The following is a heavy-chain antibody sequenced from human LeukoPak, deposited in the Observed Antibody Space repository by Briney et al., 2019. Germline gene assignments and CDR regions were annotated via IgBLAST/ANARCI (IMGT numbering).Heavy chain of an antibody. CDR2: MNPNSGNT. Sequence: ASVKVSCKASGYTFTSYDINWVRQATGQGLEWMGWMNPNSGNTGYAQKFQGRVTMTRNTSISTAYMELSSLRSEDTAVYYCARAPPNCSSTSCYSRGRGDYYYGMDVWGQGTTVTVSS. CDR1: GYTFTSYD. J-gene: IGHJ6*02. V-gene: IGHV1-8*01. D-gene: IGHD2-2*02. CDR3: ARAPPNCSSTSCYSRGRGDYYYGMDV.